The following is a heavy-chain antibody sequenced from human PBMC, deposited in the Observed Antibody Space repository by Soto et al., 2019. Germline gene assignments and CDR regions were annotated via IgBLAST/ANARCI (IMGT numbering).Heavy chain of an antibody. Sequence: SETLSLTCTVSGGSISSYYWSWIRQPPGKGLEWIGYIYYSGSTNYNPSLKSRVTISVDTSRNEVSLTMTSVTAADTAVYFCAKDRSTMRWFDPWGQGILVTVSS. CDR1: GGSISSYY. CDR2: IYYSGST. V-gene: IGHV4-59*12. CDR3: AKDRSTMRWFDP. D-gene: IGHD1-1*01. J-gene: IGHJ5*02.